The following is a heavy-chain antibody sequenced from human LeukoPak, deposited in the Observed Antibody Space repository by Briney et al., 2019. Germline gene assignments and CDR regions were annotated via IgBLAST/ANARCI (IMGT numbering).Heavy chain of an antibody. J-gene: IGHJ5*02. CDR3: ARRVIAASDWFDP. CDR2: IYHSGST. V-gene: IGHV4-61*01. D-gene: IGHD6-6*01. Sequence: PSETLSLTCTVSGGSVNSGNYYWSWIRQPPGKGLEWIGEIYHSGSTNYNPSLTSRVTISVDLSENQFSLKLTSVTAADTAVYYCARRVIAASDWFDPWGQGTLVTVSS. CDR1: GGSVNSGNYY.